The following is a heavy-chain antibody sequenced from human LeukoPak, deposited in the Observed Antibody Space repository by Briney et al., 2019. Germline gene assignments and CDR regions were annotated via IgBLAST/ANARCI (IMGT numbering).Heavy chain of an antibody. CDR2: IVVGSGNT. J-gene: IGHJ4*02. CDR1: GFTFTISA. Sequence: SVKVSCKASGFTFTISAMQWVRQARAQRLEWIGWIVVGSGNTNYAKKFQEGVTITRDMSTSTAYMELSSLRSENTAVYYCAAGSSWYSDYWGQGTLVTVSS. CDR3: AAGSSWYSDY. D-gene: IGHD6-13*01. V-gene: IGHV1-58*02.